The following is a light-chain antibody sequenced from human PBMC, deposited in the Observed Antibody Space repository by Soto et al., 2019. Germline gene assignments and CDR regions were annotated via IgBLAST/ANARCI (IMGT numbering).Light chain of an antibody. CDR2: AVT. J-gene: IGLJ3*02. V-gene: IGLV2-11*01. Sequence: QSVLTQPASVSGSPGQSITISCTGTSSDVGGYNYVSWYQQHPGKAPKLMISAVTQRPSGVPDRFSGSKSGNTASLTISGLQADDEADYFCCSYTASDLWVFGGGTK. CDR1: SSDVGGYNY. CDR3: CSYTASDLWV.